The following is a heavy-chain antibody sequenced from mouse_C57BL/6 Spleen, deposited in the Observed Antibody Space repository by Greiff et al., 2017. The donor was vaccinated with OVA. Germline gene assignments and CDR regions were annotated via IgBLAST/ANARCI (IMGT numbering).Heavy chain of an antibody. CDR2: IDPSDSYT. CDR1: GYTFTSYW. J-gene: IGHJ4*01. V-gene: IGHV1-50*01. Sequence: VKLQQPGAELVKPGASVKLSCKASGYTFTSYWMQWVKQRPGQGLEWIGEIDPSDSYTNYNQKFKGKAPLTVDTSSSTAYMQLSSLTSEDSAVYYCARGAGVMDYWGQGTSVTVSS. CDR3: ARGAGVMDY.